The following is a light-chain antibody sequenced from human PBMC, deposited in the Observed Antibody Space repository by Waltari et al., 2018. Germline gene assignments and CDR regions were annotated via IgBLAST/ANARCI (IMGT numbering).Light chain of an antibody. CDR3: QQYNVYSLT. V-gene: IGKV1-5*03. Sequence: DIQMTQSPSTLSAYVGDRVTITCRASQSISNWLAWYQQKPGKAPKFLIYKTSNLESGVPSRFSGSGSGTEFTLTISSLQPDDFATYYCQQYNVYSLTFGGGTKVEIK. CDR2: KTS. J-gene: IGKJ4*01. CDR1: QSISNW.